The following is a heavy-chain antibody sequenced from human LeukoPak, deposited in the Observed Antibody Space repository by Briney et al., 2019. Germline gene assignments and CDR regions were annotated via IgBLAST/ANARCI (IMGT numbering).Heavy chain of an antibody. D-gene: IGHD3-22*01. CDR1: GYTFTSYG. CDR3: ARASLGYYDSSGYPAEYFQH. Sequence: ASVKVSCKASGYTFTSYGISWVRQAPGQGLEWMGWISAYNGNTNYAQKLQGRVTMTTDKSTSTAYVELSSLRSEDSAVYYCARASLGYYDSSGYPAEYFQHWGQGTLVTVSS. CDR2: ISAYNGNT. V-gene: IGHV1-18*01. J-gene: IGHJ1*01.